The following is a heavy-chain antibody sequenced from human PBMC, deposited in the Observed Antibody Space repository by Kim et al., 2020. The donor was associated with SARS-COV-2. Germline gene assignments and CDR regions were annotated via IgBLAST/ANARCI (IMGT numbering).Heavy chain of an antibody. CDR3: ARDRDTYYYDS. CDR2: TYSAGFT. Sequence: GGSLRLSCAASGFTVSTNYVSWVRQAPGKGLEWVSVTYSAGFTYYADSVRGRFTISRDISENTLYLQMNSLRAEDTAVYYCARDRDTYYYDSWGQGTLVT. J-gene: IGHJ4*02. CDR1: GFTVSTNY. V-gene: IGHV3-66*01.